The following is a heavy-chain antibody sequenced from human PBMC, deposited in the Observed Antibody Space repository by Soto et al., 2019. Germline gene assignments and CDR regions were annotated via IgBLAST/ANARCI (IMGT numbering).Heavy chain of an antibody. Sequence: QLQLQESGPGLVKASETRSLTCTVSGGSISSSGYYWGWIRQPPGKGLEWIGTIYYSGSTYYNPSLKSRVTISVDTSKNQFSLKLSSVTAADTAVYYCATSNWFDPWGQGTLVTVSS. CDR1: GGSISSSGYY. V-gene: IGHV4-39*01. J-gene: IGHJ5*02. CDR2: IYYSGST. CDR3: ATSNWFDP.